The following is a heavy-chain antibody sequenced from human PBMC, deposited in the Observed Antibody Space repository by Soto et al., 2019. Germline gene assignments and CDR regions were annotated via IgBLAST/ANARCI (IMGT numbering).Heavy chain of an antibody. V-gene: IGHV1-46*03. CDR2: INPGDGST. CDR3: ARVPIAVAGDYFDY. CDR1: GYTFTSYA. Sequence: ASVKVSCKASGYTFTSYAMHWVRQAPGQGLEWMGIINPGDGSTTYAQKFQGRVTMTRDTSTSTVYMELSSLRSEDTAVYYCARVPIAVAGDYFDYWGQGTLVTVSS. D-gene: IGHD6-19*01. J-gene: IGHJ4*02.